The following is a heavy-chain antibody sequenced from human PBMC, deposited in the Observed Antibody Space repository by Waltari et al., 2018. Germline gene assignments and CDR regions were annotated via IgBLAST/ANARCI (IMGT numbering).Heavy chain of an antibody. CDR3: ARDRTYSSSWPFDY. CDR1: GGTFSSYT. Sequence: QVQLVQSGAEVKKPGSSVKVSCKASGGTFSSYTTSWVRQAPGQGLEGKGRISPILGIANYAQKCQGRVTITADKSTSTAYMELSSLRSEDTAVYYCARDRTYSSSWPFDYWGQGTLVTVSS. CDR2: ISPILGIA. V-gene: IGHV1-69*08. J-gene: IGHJ4*02. D-gene: IGHD6-13*01.